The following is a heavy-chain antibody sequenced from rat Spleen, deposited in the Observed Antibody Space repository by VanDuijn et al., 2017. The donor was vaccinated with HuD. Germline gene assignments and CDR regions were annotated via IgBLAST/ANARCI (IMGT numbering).Heavy chain of an antibody. CDR2: ISTGGDNT. Sequence: EVQLVESGGGLVQPGRSMKLSCAASGFTFSNYYMAWVRQAPTTGLDWVASISTGGDNTYYRDSVKGRFTISRDNVKSILYLQMDSLRSEDTATYYCARHRPGNNWFAYWGQGTLVTVSS. J-gene: IGHJ3*01. CDR3: ARHRPGNNWFAY. V-gene: IGHV5-25*01. CDR1: GFTFSNYY. D-gene: IGHD1-12*02.